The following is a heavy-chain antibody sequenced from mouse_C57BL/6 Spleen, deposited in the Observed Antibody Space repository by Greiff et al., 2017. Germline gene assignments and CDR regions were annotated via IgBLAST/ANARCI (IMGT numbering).Heavy chain of an antibody. CDR1: GYAFSSSW. CDR2: IYPGDGDT. Sequence: QVQLKQSGPELVKPGASVKISCKASGYAFSSSWMNWVKQRPGKGLEWIGRIYPGDGDTNYNGKFKGKATLTADKSSSTAYMQLSSLTSEDSAVYFCASYYGSSYYAMDYWGQGTSVTVSS. CDR3: ASYYGSSYYAMDY. J-gene: IGHJ4*01. D-gene: IGHD1-1*01. V-gene: IGHV1-82*01.